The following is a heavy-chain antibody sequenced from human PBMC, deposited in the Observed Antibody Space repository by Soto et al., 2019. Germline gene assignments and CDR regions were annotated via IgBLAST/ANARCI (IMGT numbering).Heavy chain of an antibody. V-gene: IGHV3-7*01. CDR3: ARVSRRNTFDV. CDR1: GFTFNSYW. J-gene: IGHJ3*01. Sequence: LRLSCAASGFTFNSYWMTWVRQAPGKGLEWVANINTDGSQKHSVDSVKGRFTFSRDNGKNSLYLQMSSLRVEDTAVYYCARVSRRNTFDVWGQGTMVTVSS. CDR2: INTDGSQK.